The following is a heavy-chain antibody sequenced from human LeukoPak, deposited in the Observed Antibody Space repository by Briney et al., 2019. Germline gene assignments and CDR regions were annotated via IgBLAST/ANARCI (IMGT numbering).Heavy chain of an antibody. Sequence: ETLSLTCAVSGGSISSSNWWSWVRQPPGKGLEWIGEIYHSGSTNYNPSLKSRVTISVDKSKNQFSLKLSFVTAADTAVYYCARASCSSTSCYAKPVGWFDPWGQGTLVTVSS. CDR3: ARASCSSTSCYAKPVGWFDP. V-gene: IGHV4-4*02. J-gene: IGHJ5*02. D-gene: IGHD2-2*01. CDR2: IYHSGST. CDR1: GGSISSSNW.